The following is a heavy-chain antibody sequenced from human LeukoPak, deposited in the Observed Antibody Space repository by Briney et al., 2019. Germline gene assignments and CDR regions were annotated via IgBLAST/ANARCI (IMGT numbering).Heavy chain of an antibody. Sequence: SSETLSLTCTVSGGSISSYDWSWIRQPPGKGLEWIGYIYYSGSTNYNPSLKGRVTISVDTSKNQFSLKLSSVTAADTAVYYCARAGIAVADTSVFDYWGQGTLVTVSS. V-gene: IGHV4-59*01. D-gene: IGHD6-19*01. CDR2: IYYSGST. CDR3: ARAGIAVADTSVFDY. CDR1: GGSISSYD. J-gene: IGHJ4*02.